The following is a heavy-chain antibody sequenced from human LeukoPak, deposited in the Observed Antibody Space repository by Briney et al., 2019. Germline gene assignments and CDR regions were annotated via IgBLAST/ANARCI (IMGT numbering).Heavy chain of an antibody. D-gene: IGHD1-26*01. CDR3: AXXSXSYFSPDY. CDR1: GGSISSYY. J-gene: IGHJ4*02. V-gene: IGHV4-59*01. Sequence: SETLSLTCTVSGGSISSYYWSWIRQPPGKGLEWIGYIYYSGSTNYNPSLKSRVTISVDTSKNQFSLKLSSVTAADTAVYYCAXXSXSYFSPDYWGQGTLVTVSS. CDR2: IYYSGST.